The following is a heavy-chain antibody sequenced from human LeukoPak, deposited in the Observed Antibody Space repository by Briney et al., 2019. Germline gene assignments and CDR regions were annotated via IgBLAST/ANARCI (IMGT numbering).Heavy chain of an antibody. CDR2: INMEGSST. V-gene: IGHV3-74*01. Sequence: PGGSVTLFCAASGFNFSTYWMHWLRQGSGEGLVWVSRINMEGSSTSYADYVKGRFTSSRDNAKNTLYLQMNSLRAEDTAVYYCARDPFDYWGQGNLVTVSS. CDR1: GFNFSTYW. CDR3: ARDPFDY. J-gene: IGHJ4*02.